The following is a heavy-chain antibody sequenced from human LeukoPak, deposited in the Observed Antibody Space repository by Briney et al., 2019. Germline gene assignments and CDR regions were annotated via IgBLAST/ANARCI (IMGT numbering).Heavy chain of an antibody. CDR3: ASGGRGTYYGSGSYVDF. CDR2: IKEDGSER. CDR1: GFTFSSYW. V-gene: IGHV3-7*01. D-gene: IGHD3-10*01. J-gene: IGHJ4*02. Sequence: GGSLRLPCAASGFTFSSYWMSWVRQAPGKGLEGVANIKEDGSERYYVDSVKGRFTISRDNAKNSLYLQMNSLRAEDTAVYYCASGGRGTYYGSGSYVDFWGQGTLVTVSS.